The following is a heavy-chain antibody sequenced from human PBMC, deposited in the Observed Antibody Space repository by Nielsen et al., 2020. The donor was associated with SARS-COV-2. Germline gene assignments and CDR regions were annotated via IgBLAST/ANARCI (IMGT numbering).Heavy chain of an antibody. D-gene: IGHD3-10*01. CDR1: GVSLSDFY. Sequence: SKTLSLTCSVSGVSLSDFYFWTWIRQSPGKGLEWIGEINQSGSTSYSPSLKSRVTISFDTSKNQFSLTQTSVTAADTAVYYCARGFGSGRFDPWGQGTLVIVSS. V-gene: IGHV4-34*01. CDR3: ARGFGSGRFDP. CDR2: INQSGST. J-gene: IGHJ5*02.